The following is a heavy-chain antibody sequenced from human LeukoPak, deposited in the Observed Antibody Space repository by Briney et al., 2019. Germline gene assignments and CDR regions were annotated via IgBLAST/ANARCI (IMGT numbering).Heavy chain of an antibody. CDR1: GGSISSYY. CDR2: IYYSGSS. CDR3: ATEIAVAGVGFDY. D-gene: IGHD6-19*01. J-gene: IGHJ4*02. Sequence: PSETLSLTCTVSGGSISSYYWSWIRQPPGKGLEYIGYIYYSGSSYSNPSLKSRITMSMDTSKNHFSLKLSSVTAADTAVYYCATEIAVAGVGFDYWGQGNLVTVSS. V-gene: IGHV4-59*04.